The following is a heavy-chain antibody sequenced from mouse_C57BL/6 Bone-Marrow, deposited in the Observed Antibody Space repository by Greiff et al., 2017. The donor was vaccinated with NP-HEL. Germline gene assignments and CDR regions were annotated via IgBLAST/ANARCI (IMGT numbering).Heavy chain of an antibody. J-gene: IGHJ4*01. CDR2: ISYDGSN. D-gene: IGHD1-2*01. CDR1: GYSITSGYY. Sequence: VKLQESGPGLVKPSQSLSLTCSVTGYSITSGYYWNWIRQFPGNKLEWMGYISYDGSNNYNPSLKNRISITRDTSKNQFFLKLNSVTTEDTATYYCARETAYYAMDYWGQGTSVTVSS. V-gene: IGHV3-6*01. CDR3: ARETAYYAMDY.